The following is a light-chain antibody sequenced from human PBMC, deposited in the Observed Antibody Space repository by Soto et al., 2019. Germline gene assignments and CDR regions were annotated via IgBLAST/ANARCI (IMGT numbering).Light chain of an antibody. V-gene: IGLV4-60*02. CDR1: SGHSTYI. CDR3: ETWYSNTQKV. CDR2: LDSSGSY. J-gene: IGLJ3*02. Sequence: QPVLTQSSSASASLGSSVKITCILSSGHSTYIITGHQQQPGKAPRFLMTLDSSGSYNRGSGVPDRFSGSSSGADRYLTNSNLKFEDEVDDYCETWYSNTQKVSGVGTKLTFL.